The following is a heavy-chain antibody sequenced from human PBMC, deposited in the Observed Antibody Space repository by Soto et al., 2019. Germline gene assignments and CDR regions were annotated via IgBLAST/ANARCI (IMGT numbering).Heavy chain of an antibody. Sequence: ASVKVSCKASGYTFTSYAMHWVRQAPGQRLEWMGWINPNSGSTNYAQKFQGRVTMTRDTSISTAYMELSRLRSDDTAVYYCARDFGYSSSLRRFDPWGQGTLVTVSS. D-gene: IGHD6-13*01. CDR1: GYTFTSYA. CDR3: ARDFGYSSSLRRFDP. CDR2: INPNSGST. J-gene: IGHJ5*02. V-gene: IGHV1-2*02.